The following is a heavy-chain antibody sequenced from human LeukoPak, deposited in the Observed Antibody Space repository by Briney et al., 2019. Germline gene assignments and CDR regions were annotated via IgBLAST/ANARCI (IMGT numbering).Heavy chain of an antibody. CDR1: GGSLSGYY. D-gene: IGHD2-2*01. Sequence: PSETLSLTCAVYGGSLSGYYWTWIRQPPGKGLEWIGEINHSGSTNYNPSLKSRVTISVDTSKNQFSLKLSSVTAADTAVYYCARTGYCSSTSCLPFDYWGQGTLVTVSS. J-gene: IGHJ4*02. V-gene: IGHV4-34*01. CDR3: ARTGYCSSTSCLPFDY. CDR2: INHSGST.